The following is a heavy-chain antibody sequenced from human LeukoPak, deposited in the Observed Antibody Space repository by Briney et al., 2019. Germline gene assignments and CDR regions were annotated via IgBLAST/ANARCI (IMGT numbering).Heavy chain of an antibody. J-gene: IGHJ5*02. D-gene: IGHD2-21*02. Sequence: SETLSLTCFVSSASITSRDYFWGWIRQSPGKGLEWIGSMYYTGSTYHNPSLKSRLTISFDTSKNQFSLELRSVTAADMAIYYCARVFLPRRPDCGVACYPSWFDPWGQGTLVSVSS. V-gene: IGHV4-39*07. CDR1: SASITSRDYF. CDR3: ARVFLPRRPDCGVACYPSWFDP. CDR2: MYYTGST.